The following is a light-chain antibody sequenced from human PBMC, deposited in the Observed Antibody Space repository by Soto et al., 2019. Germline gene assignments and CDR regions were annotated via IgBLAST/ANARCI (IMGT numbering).Light chain of an antibody. Sequence: VLTQSPATLSLSPGDRATLSCRASQSVSIYLAGYQPKPGQAPRLLIYDASNRATGIPAKFSGSGSGTDFTRTISSLEPEDSAVYYCQQRSNSPPWITFGQGTRLENK. CDR3: QQRSNSPPWIT. V-gene: IGKV3-11*01. CDR1: QSVSIY. J-gene: IGKJ5*01. CDR2: DAS.